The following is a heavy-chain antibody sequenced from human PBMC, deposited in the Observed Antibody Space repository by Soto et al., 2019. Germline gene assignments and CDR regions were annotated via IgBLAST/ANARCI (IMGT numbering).Heavy chain of an antibody. V-gene: IGHV3-7*01. CDR2: IKQDGSEK. CDR3: ARDLKYCTNRVCYSSVFIFDY. D-gene: IGHD2-8*01. Sequence: EVQLVESGGGLVQPGGSLRLSCAASGFTFSSYWMSWVRQAPGKGLEWVANIKQDGSEKYYVDSVKGRFTISRDNAKNSLYLQMNSLRDEDPAVYYCARDLKYCTNRVCYSSVFIFDYWGQGTLVTVSS. CDR1: GFTFSSYW. J-gene: IGHJ4*02.